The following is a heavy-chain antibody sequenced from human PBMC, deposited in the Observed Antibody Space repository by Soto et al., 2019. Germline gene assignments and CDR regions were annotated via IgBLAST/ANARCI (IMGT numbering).Heavy chain of an antibody. CDR3: TTGRFSSSLYFDS. J-gene: IGHJ4*02. Sequence: EVQLLESGGGLVKPGGTLRVSCAASGITFSNVWMTWVRQSPGKGLEWVGRIKSKTDGGTTDYGAPVRGRFTISRDDSKNTLYLQMNSLKSEDTAVYYCTTGRFSSSLYFDSWGQGTLGTVSS. D-gene: IGHD6-6*01. CDR2: IKSKTDGGTT. V-gene: IGHV3-15*01. CDR1: GITFSNVW.